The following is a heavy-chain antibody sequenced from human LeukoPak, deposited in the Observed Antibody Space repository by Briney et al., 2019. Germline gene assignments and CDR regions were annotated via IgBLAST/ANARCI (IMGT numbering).Heavy chain of an antibody. CDR1: GFTFSSYS. D-gene: IGHD3-22*01. Sequence: GGSLRLSCAASGFTFSSYSMNWVRQAPGKGLEWVGRIRSNSDGGTIDYAAPVKGRFTLSRDDSKDTLYLQMNSLQTEDTAVYYCATDFYDSTWGQGTLVTVSS. V-gene: IGHV3-15*07. CDR2: IRSNSDGGTI. CDR3: ATDFYDST. J-gene: IGHJ5*02.